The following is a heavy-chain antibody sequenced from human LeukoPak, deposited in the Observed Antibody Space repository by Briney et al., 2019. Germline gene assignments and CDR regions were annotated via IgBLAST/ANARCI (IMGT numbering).Heavy chain of an antibody. V-gene: IGHV1-69*05. CDR1: GGTFSSYA. CDR2: IIPIFGTT. Sequence: SVKVSCKASGGTFSSYAISWVRQAPGQGLEWMGGIIPIFGTTNYAQKFQGRVTMTRDTSISTAYMELSRLRSDDTAVYYCARSARYYYYGMDVWGQGTTVTVSS. CDR3: ARSARYYYYGMDV. D-gene: IGHD2-15*01. J-gene: IGHJ6*02.